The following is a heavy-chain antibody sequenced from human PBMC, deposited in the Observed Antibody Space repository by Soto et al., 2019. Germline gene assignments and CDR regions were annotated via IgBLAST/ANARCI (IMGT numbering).Heavy chain of an antibody. J-gene: IGHJ4*02. V-gene: IGHV1-69*01. CDR3: ARAQQQLSEPCVADY. Sequence: QVQLVQSGAEVKKPGSSVKVSCKASGGTFSSYAIGWVRQAPGQGLEWMGGIIPIFGTANYAQKFQGRVTITADESTSPAYMALSSLRSEDTAVYYCARAQQQLSEPCVADYWGQGTLVTVSS. CDR2: IIPIFGTA. D-gene: IGHD6-13*01. CDR1: GGTFSSYA.